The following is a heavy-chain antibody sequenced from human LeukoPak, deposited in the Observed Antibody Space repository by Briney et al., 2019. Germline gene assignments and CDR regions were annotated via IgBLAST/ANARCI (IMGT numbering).Heavy chain of an antibody. D-gene: IGHD6-13*01. J-gene: IGHJ5*02. CDR3: ARVRRFSSSWYGGNWFDP. CDR1: GYTFTSYD. Sequence: ASVKVSCKASGYTFTSYDINWARQATGQGLEWMGWMNPNSGNTGYAQKFQGRVTITRNTSISTAYMELSSLRSEDTAVYYCARVRRFSSSWYGGNWFDPWGQGTLVTVSS. V-gene: IGHV1-8*03. CDR2: MNPNSGNT.